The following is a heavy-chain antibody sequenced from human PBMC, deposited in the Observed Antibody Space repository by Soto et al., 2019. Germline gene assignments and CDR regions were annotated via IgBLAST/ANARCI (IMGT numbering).Heavy chain of an antibody. V-gene: IGHV1-69*13. CDR1: GGTFSSYA. CDR3: ARVSYYGSGSYYNLNYYGMDV. Sequence: SVKVSCKASGGTFSSYAISWVRQAPGQGLEWMGGIIPIFGTANYAQKFQGRVTITADESTSTAYMELSSLRSEDTAVYYCARVSYYGSGSYYNLNYYGMDVWGQGTTVTVSS. J-gene: IGHJ6*02. CDR2: IIPIFGTA. D-gene: IGHD3-10*01.